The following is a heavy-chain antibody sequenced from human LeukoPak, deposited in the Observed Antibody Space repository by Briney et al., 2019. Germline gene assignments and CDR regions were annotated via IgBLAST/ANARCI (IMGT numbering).Heavy chain of an antibody. J-gene: IGHJ4*02. CDR3: ASSAALIAVAGTRDY. D-gene: IGHD6-19*01. V-gene: IGHV1-2*06. CDR2: NNPNSGGT. CDR1: GYTFTSYG. Sequence: ASVKVSCKASGYTFTSYGISWVRQAPGQGLEWMGRNNPNSGGTNYAQKFQGRVTMTRDTSISTAYMELSRLRSDDTAVYYCASSAALIAVAGTRDYWGQGTLVTVSS.